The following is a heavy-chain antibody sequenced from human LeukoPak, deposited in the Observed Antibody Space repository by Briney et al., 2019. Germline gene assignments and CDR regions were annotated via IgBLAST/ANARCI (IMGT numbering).Heavy chain of an antibody. D-gene: IGHD2-15*01. CDR3: ARAPAYCSGGSCYADY. CDR1: GFTFSSYS. V-gene: IGHV3-21*01. CDR2: ISSSGSNI. J-gene: IGHJ4*02. Sequence: GGSLRLSCAASGFTFSSYSMNWVRQAPGKGLEWVAFISSSGSNIYYADSVKGRFTISRDNAKNTLYLQMNSLRAEATAVYYCARAPAYCSGGSCYADYWGQGTLVTVSS.